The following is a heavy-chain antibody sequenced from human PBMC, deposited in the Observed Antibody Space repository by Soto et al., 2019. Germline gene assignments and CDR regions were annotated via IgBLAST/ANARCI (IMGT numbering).Heavy chain of an antibody. J-gene: IGHJ6*02. CDR3: ARDRGPPRYLYYGMDV. Sequence: WWSLRLSCSASVFTFSTYWMSWFRQAPGKGLEWVGNIKQDGSGENYVDSVKGRFTISRDNANHSLYLQMNSLRAEDTAVYYCARDRGPPRYLYYGMDVWGQGTTVTVSS. V-gene: IGHV3-7*01. CDR1: VFTFSTYW. D-gene: IGHD3-10*01. CDR2: IKQDGSGE.